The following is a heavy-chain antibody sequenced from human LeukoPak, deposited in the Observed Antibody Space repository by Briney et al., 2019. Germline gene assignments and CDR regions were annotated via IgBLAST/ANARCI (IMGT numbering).Heavy chain of an antibody. Sequence: GGSLRLSCAASGFTFSSYSMNWVRQAPGKGLEWVSSISSSSSYIYYADSVKGRFTISRDNAKNSLYLQMNSLRAEDTAVYYCARGIGYCSSTSCYAGGASDIWGQGTMVTVSS. V-gene: IGHV3-21*01. J-gene: IGHJ3*02. CDR2: ISSSSSYI. CDR1: GFTFSSYS. CDR3: ARGIGYCSSTSCYAGGASDI. D-gene: IGHD2-2*01.